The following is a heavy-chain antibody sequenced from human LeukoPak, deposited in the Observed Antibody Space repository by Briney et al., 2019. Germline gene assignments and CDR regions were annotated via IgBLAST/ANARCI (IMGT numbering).Heavy chain of an antibody. CDR3: ARRAQGYYDSSGYLNWFDP. CDR2: IYYSRST. Sequence: SETLSLTCTVSGGSISSYYWSWIRQPPGKGLEWIGYIYYSRSTNYNPSLKSRVTISVDTSKNQFSLKLSSVTAADTAVYYCARRAQGYYDSSGYLNWFDPWGQGTLVTVSS. CDR1: GGSISSYY. D-gene: IGHD3-22*01. J-gene: IGHJ5*02. V-gene: IGHV4-59*08.